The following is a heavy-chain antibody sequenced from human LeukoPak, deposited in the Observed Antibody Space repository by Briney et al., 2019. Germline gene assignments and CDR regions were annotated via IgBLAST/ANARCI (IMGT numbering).Heavy chain of an antibody. J-gene: IGHJ3*01. V-gene: IGHV3-30*02. D-gene: IGHD3-10*01. Sequence: ESVKGRFTISRDDSKNTLSLQMNSLRAEDTAVYFCAEDRYNGSGSLAHWGQGTMVTVSS. CDR3: AEDRYNGSGSLAH.